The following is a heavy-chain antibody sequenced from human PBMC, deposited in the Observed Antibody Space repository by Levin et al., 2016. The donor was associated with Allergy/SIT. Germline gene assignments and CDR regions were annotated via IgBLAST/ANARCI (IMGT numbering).Heavy chain of an antibody. CDR1: GGTFSSYA. CDR3: ARGRRWGYDTGTYGLDV. CDR2: IIPIFGTA. J-gene: IGHJ6*02. D-gene: IGHD2-8*02. V-gene: IGHV1-69*06. Sequence: SVKVSCKASGGTFSSYAISWVRQAPGQGLEWMGGIIPIFGTANYAQKFQGRVTITADKSTSTAYMELSSLRAEDTAVYYCARGRRWGYDTGTYGLDVWGQGTTVTVSS.